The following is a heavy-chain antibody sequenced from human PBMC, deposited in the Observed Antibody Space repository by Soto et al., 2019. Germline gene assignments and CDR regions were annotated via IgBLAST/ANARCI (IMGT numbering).Heavy chain of an antibody. J-gene: IGHJ6*02. Sequence: QVQVVESGGGVVQPGRSLRLSCAASGFTFNMYAMHWVRQAPGKGLEWLAVISYDGSQMYYADSVQGRFTISRDNSKNTLYLQMNSLRADDTAVYYCSREVVAPEGYYYGIDVWGQGTTVTVSS. CDR3: SREVVAPEGYYYGIDV. CDR2: ISYDGSQM. D-gene: IGHD2-15*01. CDR1: GFTFNMYA. V-gene: IGHV3-30-3*01.